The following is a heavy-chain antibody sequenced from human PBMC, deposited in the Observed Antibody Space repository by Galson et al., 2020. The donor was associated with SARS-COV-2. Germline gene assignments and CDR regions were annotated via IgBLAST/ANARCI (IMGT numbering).Heavy chain of an antibody. J-gene: IGHJ6*03. CDR1: GFTFNNYW. Sequence: GGSLRLSCAASGFTFNNYWMSWVRQAPGKGLEWVANIKQDGSEKYYVDSVRGRFSISRDNGKNLLYLEMSSLRGEDSAVYYCTRDQYCSGSSCNTRVYYMDVWGKGTTVTVS. CDR2: IKQDGSEK. D-gene: IGHD2-15*01. CDR3: TRDQYCSGSSCNTRVYYMDV. V-gene: IGHV3-7*03.